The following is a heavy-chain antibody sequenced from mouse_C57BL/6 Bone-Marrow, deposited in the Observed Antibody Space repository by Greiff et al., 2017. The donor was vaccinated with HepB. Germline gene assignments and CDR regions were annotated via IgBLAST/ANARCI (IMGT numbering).Heavy chain of an antibody. CDR3: ARSGGNPFYAMDY. CDR2: IFPGSGST. V-gene: IGHV1-75*01. J-gene: IGHJ4*01. D-gene: IGHD2-1*01. Sequence: QVQLKESGPELVKPGASVKISCKASGYTFTDYYINWVKQRPGQGLEWIGWIFPGSGSTYYNEKFKGKATLTVDKSSSTAYMLLSSLTSEDSAVYFCARSGGNPFYAMDYWGQGTSVTVSS. CDR1: GYTFTDYY.